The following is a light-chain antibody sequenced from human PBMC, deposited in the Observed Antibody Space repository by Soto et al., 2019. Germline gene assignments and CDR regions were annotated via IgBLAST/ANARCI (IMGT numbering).Light chain of an antibody. CDR2: DVS. V-gene: IGLV2-14*03. Sequence: QSALTQPASVSGSPGQSIAISCTGTSSDVGGYNYVSWYQHHPGKAPKLMIYDVSNRSSGVSDRFSGSKSGNTASLTISGLQAEDEADYYCSSYTSNSTWVFGGGTKLTVL. CDR3: SSYTSNSTWV. J-gene: IGLJ3*02. CDR1: SSDVGGYNY.